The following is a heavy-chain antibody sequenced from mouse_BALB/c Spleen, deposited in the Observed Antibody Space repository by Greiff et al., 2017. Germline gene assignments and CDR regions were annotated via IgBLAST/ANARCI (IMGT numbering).Heavy chain of an antibody. V-gene: IGHV1-14*01. D-gene: IGHD2-1*01. CDR3: ARKGYYGNYLGAMDY. CDR2: INPYNDGT. CDR1: GYTFTSYV. Sequence: EVQLQQSGPELVKPGASVKMSCKASGYTFTSYVMHWVKQKPGQGLEWIGYINPYNDGTKYNEKFKGKATLTSDKSSSTAYMELSSLTSEDSAVYYCARKGYYGNYLGAMDYWGQGTSDTVSS. J-gene: IGHJ4*01.